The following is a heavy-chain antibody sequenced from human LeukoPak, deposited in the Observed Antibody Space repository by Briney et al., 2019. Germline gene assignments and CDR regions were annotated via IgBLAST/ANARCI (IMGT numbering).Heavy chain of an antibody. CDR1: GFTYGEYA. V-gene: IGHV3-23*01. Sequence: GGSLRLSCTASGFTYGEYAMSWVRQAPGKGLEWVSAISGGGGSTYYADSVKGRFTISRDNSKNTLYLQMNSLRAEDTAVYYCAKVGVVVVPAAPTGFDYWGQGTLVTVSS. D-gene: IGHD2-2*01. J-gene: IGHJ4*02. CDR3: AKVGVVVVPAAPTGFDY. CDR2: ISGGGGST.